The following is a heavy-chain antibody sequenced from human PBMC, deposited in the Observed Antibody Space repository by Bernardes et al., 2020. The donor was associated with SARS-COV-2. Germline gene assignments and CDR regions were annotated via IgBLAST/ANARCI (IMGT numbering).Heavy chain of an antibody. J-gene: IGHJ3*01. Sequence: ASVKVSCKVSGYTLSELSIHWVRQAPGKRPEWMGGFDPEDGGTIYAQTLQGRVTMTEDTSTDTAFMELRSLRSEDTAVYYCTTPDYSTRPGYSGHAFDVWGQGTVVTVS. V-gene: IGHV1-24*01. CDR3: TTPDYSTRPGYSGHAFDV. CDR1: GYTLSELS. D-gene: IGHD3-9*01. CDR2: FDPEDGGT.